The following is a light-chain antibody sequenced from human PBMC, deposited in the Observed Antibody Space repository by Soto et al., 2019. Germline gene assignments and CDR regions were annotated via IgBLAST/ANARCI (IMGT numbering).Light chain of an antibody. Sequence: QSALTQPRSVSGSPGQAVSISCTGTSSDVGTYKYVSWYQQHPGKAPKVMIYDVSERPSGVPDRFSGSKSGNTASLTISGLQAEDEADYYCCSYAGSPRYVFGPGTKLTVL. CDR1: SSDVGTYKY. CDR3: CSYAGSPRYV. CDR2: DVS. J-gene: IGLJ1*01. V-gene: IGLV2-11*01.